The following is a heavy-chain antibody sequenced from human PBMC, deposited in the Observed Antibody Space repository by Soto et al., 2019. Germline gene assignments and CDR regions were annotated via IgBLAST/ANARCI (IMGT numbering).Heavy chain of an antibody. CDR3: ARGRGIGTAARTFDY. V-gene: IGHV1-8*01. CDR1: GYTFSNYD. J-gene: IGHJ4*02. D-gene: IGHD6-13*01. Sequence: ASVKVSCKASGYTFSNYDINWVRQAAGQGLEWMGWMNPNSGNTGYAQKFQGRVTMTRNTSIGTAYMELSSLKSEDTAVYYCARGRGIGTAARTFDYWGQGTLVTVSS. CDR2: MNPNSGNT.